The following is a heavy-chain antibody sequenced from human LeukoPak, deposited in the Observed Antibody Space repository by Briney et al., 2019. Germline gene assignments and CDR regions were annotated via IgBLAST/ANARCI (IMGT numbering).Heavy chain of an antibody. J-gene: IGHJ4*02. Sequence: PGGSLRLSCAASGFTFSSYEMNWVRQAPGKGLEWVSYISSSGSTIYYADSVKGRFTISRDSAKNSLYLQMNSLRAEDTAVYYCARGAGYGDVGFDYWGQGTLVTVSS. CDR2: ISSSGSTI. V-gene: IGHV3-48*03. CDR3: ARGAGYGDVGFDY. D-gene: IGHD4-17*01. CDR1: GFTFSSYE.